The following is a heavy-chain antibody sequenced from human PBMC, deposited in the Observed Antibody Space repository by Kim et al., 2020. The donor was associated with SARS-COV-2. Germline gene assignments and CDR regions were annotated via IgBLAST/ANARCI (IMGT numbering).Heavy chain of an antibody. CDR2: MNPNRGNT. D-gene: IGHD2-8*02. J-gene: IGHJ6*02. CDR1: GYTFTSYD. CDR3: ARSHPPGIVLVVYDMDV. Sequence: ASVKVSCKASGYTFTSYDIIWVRQATGQGLEWMGWMNPNRGNTGYAQKFQGRVTITRNTSISTAYMELSSLRSEDTAVYYCARSHPPGIVLVVYDMDVWGQGTTVTVSS. V-gene: IGHV1-8*01.